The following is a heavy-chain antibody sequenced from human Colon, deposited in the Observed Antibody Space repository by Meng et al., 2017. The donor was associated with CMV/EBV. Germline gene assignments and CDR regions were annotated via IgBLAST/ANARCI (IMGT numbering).Heavy chain of an antibody. Sequence: ASVKVSCKAFGYTFGSHYLHWVRQAPGHGFEWMGVMNPSAGTTNYVQKFRGRVTMTRDTATSTAYMELSSLRSDDTAVYYCAKGEAGPFWTGSNYFESWGQGTLVTVSS. CDR1: GYTFGSHY. D-gene: IGHD3/OR15-3a*01. CDR2: MNPSAGTT. J-gene: IGHJ4*02. CDR3: AKGEAGPFWTGSNYFES. V-gene: IGHV1-46*01.